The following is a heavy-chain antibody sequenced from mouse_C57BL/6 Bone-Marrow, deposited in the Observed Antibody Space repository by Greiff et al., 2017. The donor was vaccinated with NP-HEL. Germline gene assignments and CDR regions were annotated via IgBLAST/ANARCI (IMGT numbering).Heavy chain of an antibody. CDR1: EYEFPSHD. CDR3: ARNYYGSSYVWYFDV. CDR2: INSDGGST. D-gene: IGHD1-1*01. V-gene: IGHV5-2*01. J-gene: IGHJ1*03. Sequence: EVQLQQSGGGLVQPGESLKLSCESNEYEFPSHDMSWVRKTPEKRLELVAAINSDGGSTYYPDTMERRFIISRDNTKKTLYLQMSSLRSEDTALYYCARNYYGSSYVWYFDVWGTGTTVTVSS.